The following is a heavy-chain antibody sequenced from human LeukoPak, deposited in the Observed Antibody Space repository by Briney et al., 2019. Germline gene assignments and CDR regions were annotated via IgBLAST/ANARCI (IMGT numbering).Heavy chain of an antibody. D-gene: IGHD2-2*01. CDR2: ISYDGSNK. Sequence: GGSLRLSCAASGFTFSSYGMHWVRQAPGKGLEWVAVISYDGSNKYYADSVKGRFTISRDNSKNTLYLQMNSLRAEDTAVYYCAKEGVVVPAAIDGMDVWGQGTTVTVSS. J-gene: IGHJ6*02. V-gene: IGHV3-30*18. CDR1: GFTFSSYG. CDR3: AKEGVVVPAAIDGMDV.